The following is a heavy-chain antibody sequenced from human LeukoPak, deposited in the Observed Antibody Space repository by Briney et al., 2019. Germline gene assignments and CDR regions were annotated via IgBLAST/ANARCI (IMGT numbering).Heavy chain of an antibody. Sequence: SETLSLTCTVSGGSISSYYWSWIRQPPGKGLEWIGSIYYSGSTYYNPSLKSRVTISVDTSKNQFSLKLSSVTAADTAVYYCARRRSSWYGNEYFQHWGQGTLVTVSS. CDR1: GGSISSYY. CDR2: IYYSGST. CDR3: ARRRSSWYGNEYFQH. J-gene: IGHJ1*01. D-gene: IGHD6-13*01. V-gene: IGHV4-39*01.